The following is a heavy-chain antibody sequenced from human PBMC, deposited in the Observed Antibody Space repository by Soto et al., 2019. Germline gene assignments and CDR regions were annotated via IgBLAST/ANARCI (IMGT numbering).Heavy chain of an antibody. CDR3: AVWGGFSDFFGAFDH. CDR1: GFSFRGST. D-gene: IGHD3-3*01. J-gene: IGHJ4*02. Sequence: QLGGSLRLSCAASGFSFRGSTMNWVRQAPGKGLEWLSYISSSSPIISYADSVKGRFTISRDDAKNSVLLQMNSLRAEDTAVYYCAVWGGFSDFFGAFDHWGQGALVTVSS. CDR2: ISSSSPII. V-gene: IGHV3-48*01.